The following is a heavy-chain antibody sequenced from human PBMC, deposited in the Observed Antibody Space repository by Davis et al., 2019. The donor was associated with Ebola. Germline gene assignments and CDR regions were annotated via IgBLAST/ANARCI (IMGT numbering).Heavy chain of an antibody. Sequence: SETLSLTCTVSGGSISSYYWNWIRQPPGKGLEWIGYIYYSGSTNYNPSLKSRVTISVDTSKNQFSLKLSSVTAADTAVYYCARGYSYGPYNWFDPWGQGTLLTVSS. V-gene: IGHV4-59*01. D-gene: IGHD5-18*01. CDR2: IYYSGST. CDR1: GGSISSYY. J-gene: IGHJ5*02. CDR3: ARGYSYGPYNWFDP.